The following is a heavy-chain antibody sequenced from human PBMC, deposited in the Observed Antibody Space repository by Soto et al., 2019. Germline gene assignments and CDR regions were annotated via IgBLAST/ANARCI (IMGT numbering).Heavy chain of an antibody. CDR2: ITHSGTYV. Sequence: DVQLVESGGGLVRPGGSLRLSCTASGFTFSEYSMSWVRQASGKGLEWVSSITHSGTYVYYADSVKGRFTISRDSASNSLFLQMTSLRAEDTAVYHCARARGNDWYSDYWGQGTLVTVSS. CDR3: ARARGNDWYSDY. V-gene: IGHV3-21*01. D-gene: IGHD5-12*01. J-gene: IGHJ4*02. CDR1: GFTFSEYS.